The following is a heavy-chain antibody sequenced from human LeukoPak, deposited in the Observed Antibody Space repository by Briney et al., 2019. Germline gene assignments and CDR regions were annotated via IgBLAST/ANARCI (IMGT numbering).Heavy chain of an antibody. CDR1: GFTFSSYG. V-gene: IGHV3-33*01. J-gene: IGHJ4*02. Sequence: GGSLRLSCAASGFTFSSYGMHWVRQAPGKGLEWVAVIWYDGSNKYYADSVKGRFTISRDNSKNTLYLQMNSLRAEGTAVYYCARDRYYDSSGYCDYWGQGTLVTVSS. D-gene: IGHD3-22*01. CDR2: IWYDGSNK. CDR3: ARDRYYDSSGYCDY.